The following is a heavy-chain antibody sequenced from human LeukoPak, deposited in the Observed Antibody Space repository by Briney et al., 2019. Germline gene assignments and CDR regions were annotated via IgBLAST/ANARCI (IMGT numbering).Heavy chain of an antibody. Sequence: ASQTLSLTCTVSVGSISSGDYYWSWIRQPPGKGLEWIGYIYYSGSTYYNPSLKSRVTISVDTSKNQFSLKLSSVTAADTAVYYCARYRGEPTTFDYWGQGTLVTVSS. CDR2: IYYSGST. CDR1: VGSISSGDYY. CDR3: ARYRGEPTTFDY. J-gene: IGHJ4*02. V-gene: IGHV4-30-4*01. D-gene: IGHD4-17*01.